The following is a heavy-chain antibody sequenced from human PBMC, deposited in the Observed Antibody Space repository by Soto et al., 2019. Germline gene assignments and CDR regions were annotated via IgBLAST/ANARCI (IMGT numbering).Heavy chain of an antibody. CDR2: IHYSGST. D-gene: IGHD2-2*01. CDR3: ARDPIRSSSTHWPEWFDP. CDR1: GGSISSYY. V-gene: IGHV4-59*01. J-gene: IGHJ5*02. Sequence: PSETLSLTCTVSGGSISSYYWCWIRQPPGRGLAWMGYIHYSGSTNYNPSPKNRLTISLDTSKNQFSLKLNSVTAADTAVYYWARDPIRSSSTHWPEWFDPGRQGPLVTFSS.